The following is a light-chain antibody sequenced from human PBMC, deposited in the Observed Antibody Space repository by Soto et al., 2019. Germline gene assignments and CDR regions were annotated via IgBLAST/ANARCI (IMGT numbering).Light chain of an antibody. CDR1: LSAVGCYNY. CDR3: SSYTSSSTYV. J-gene: IGLJ1*01. CDR2: ETS. V-gene: IGLV2-14*01. Sequence: QSVMTQATTATGCTGAAVTITCTGTLSAVGCYNYVSWYQRHPGTAPKPMSYETSIRHAGVSNRFSGSKSGNTASLTISGLQAEDEADYYCSSYTSSSTYVFGTGTKVTVL.